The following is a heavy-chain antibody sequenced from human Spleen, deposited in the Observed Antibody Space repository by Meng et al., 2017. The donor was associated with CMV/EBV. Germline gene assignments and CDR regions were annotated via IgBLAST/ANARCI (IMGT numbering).Heavy chain of an antibody. J-gene: IGHJ4*02. Sequence: SCAASGFTFSNAWMNWVRQAPGKGLEWVGRIRSKSDGGTTDYAAPVKGRFTISREDSKNTVYLQMNSLKTEDTAVYYCTTNIVAAGRFDYWGQGTLVTVSS. CDR2: IRSKSDGGTT. CDR1: GFTFSNAW. V-gene: IGHV3-15*01. D-gene: IGHD6-13*01. CDR3: TTNIVAAGRFDY.